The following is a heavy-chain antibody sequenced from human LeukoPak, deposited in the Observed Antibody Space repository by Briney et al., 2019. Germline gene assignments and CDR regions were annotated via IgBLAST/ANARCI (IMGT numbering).Heavy chain of an antibody. Sequence: ASVKVSCKASGYTFNKHGISWVRQAPGQGLEWMGWVSCYNGDTHYAQKFQGRVTLTTDTSTSTAYMELRSLRSDDTAVYYCARTPHYCSGGSCYFDVFDIWGQGTMVTVSS. CDR2: VSCYNGDT. V-gene: IGHV1-18*01. CDR1: GYTFNKHG. CDR3: ARTPHYCSGGSCYFDVFDI. D-gene: IGHD2-15*01. J-gene: IGHJ3*02.